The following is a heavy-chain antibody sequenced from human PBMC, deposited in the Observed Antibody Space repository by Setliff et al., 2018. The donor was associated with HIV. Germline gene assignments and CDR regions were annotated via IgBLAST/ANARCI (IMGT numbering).Heavy chain of an antibody. CDR1: GGSFSGYY. J-gene: IGHJ3*02. Sequence: SETLSLTCAVYGGSFSGYYWSWIRQSPGKGLEWIGYIYYSGSTNYNPSLKSRVTILVDTSKNQFSLKLNSVTAADTAVYYCARATFSSSWYPFDGFDIWGQGTMVTVSS. D-gene: IGHD6-13*01. CDR3: ARATFSSSWYPFDGFDI. CDR2: IYYSGST. V-gene: IGHV4-59*01.